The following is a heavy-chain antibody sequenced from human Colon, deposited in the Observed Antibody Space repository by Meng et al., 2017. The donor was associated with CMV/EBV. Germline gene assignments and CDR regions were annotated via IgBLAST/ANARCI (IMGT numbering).Heavy chain of an antibody. V-gene: IGHV3-30*02. CDR1: GFTFSTYG. D-gene: IGHD3-3*01. CDR2: IRYDGSNK. CDR3: AKDRDDFWSGYNPPGH. Sequence: SCAASGFTFSTYGMYWVRQAPGKGLEWVAFIRYDGSNKYYADSVKGRFTISRDNSKNALYLQMNSLRAEDTAVYYCAKDRDDFWSGYNPPGHWGQGTLVTVSS. J-gene: IGHJ4*02.